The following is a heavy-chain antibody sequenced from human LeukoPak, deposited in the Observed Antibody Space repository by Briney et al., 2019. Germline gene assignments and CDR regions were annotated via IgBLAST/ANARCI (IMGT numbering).Heavy chain of an antibody. CDR2: IRGSGDST. J-gene: IGHJ6*03. CDR1: GFTFSSYV. Sequence: GGSLRLSCAASGFTFSSYVMNWVRQAPGTGLNWVSAIRGSGDSTYYADSVKGRFTISRDNSKNTLYLQMNSLRAEDTAVYYCAKVLAAAPPYYYYYMDVWGKGTTVTVSS. D-gene: IGHD6-13*01. CDR3: AKVLAAAPPYYYYYMDV. V-gene: IGHV3-23*01.